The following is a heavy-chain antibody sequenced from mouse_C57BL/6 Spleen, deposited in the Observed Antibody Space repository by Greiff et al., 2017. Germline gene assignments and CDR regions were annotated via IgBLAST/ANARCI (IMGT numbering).Heavy chain of an antibody. CDR2: TRICGSYT. V-gene: IGHV5-6*01. D-gene: IGHD2-10*01. CDR3: ARPYYGIDYYAMDY. J-gene: IGHJ4*01. CDR1: GFTFSSYG. Sequence: EVTVVESGGDLVKPGGSLKLPCAASGFTFSSYGMSWVRLTPPTRLDRVATTRICGSYTYYPDRVKGRFTISRDNAKNTLYLQMSSLKSEDTAMYYCARPYYGIDYYAMDYWGQGTSVTVSS.